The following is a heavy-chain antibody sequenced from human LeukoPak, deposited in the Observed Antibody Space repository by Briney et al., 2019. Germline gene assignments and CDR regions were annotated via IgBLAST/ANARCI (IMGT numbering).Heavy chain of an antibody. D-gene: IGHD5-12*01. Sequence: SETLSLTCTVSGYSISSGYYWGWIRQPPGKGLEWIGSIYHSGSTYYNPSLKSRVTISVDTSKNQFSLKLSSVTAADTAVYYCARDYMVATNYYYMDVWGKGTTVTVSS. CDR2: IYHSGST. J-gene: IGHJ6*03. CDR1: GYSISSGYY. CDR3: ARDYMVATNYYYMDV. V-gene: IGHV4-38-2*02.